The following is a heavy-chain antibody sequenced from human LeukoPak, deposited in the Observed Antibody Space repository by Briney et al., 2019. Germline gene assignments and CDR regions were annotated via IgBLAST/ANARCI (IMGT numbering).Heavy chain of an antibody. Sequence: GGSLRLSCAASGFTFSSYSMNWGRQAPGKGLEWVSYISSGSSTIYYADSVKGRFTISRDKAKNSLYLQMNSLRAEDTAVYYCAGQGYPAIVAAVDYWGQGTLLTVSS. J-gene: IGHJ4*02. CDR3: AGQGYPAIVAAVDY. CDR2: ISSGSSTI. CDR1: GFTFSSYS. V-gene: IGHV3-48*01. D-gene: IGHD6-13*01.